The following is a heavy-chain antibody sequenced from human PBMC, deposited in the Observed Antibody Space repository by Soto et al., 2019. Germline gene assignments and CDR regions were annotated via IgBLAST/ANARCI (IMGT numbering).Heavy chain of an antibody. CDR2: IYPGDSDT. D-gene: IGHD3-10*01. V-gene: IGHV5-51*01. CDR1: GYSFTSYW. J-gene: IGHJ6*02. CDR3: ASPGGASSGYYGMDV. Sequence: GESLKISCKGSGYSFTSYWIGWVRQMPGKGLEWMGIIYPGDSDTRYSPSFQGQVTISADKSISTAYLQRSSLKASDTAMYYCASPGGASSGYYGMDVWGQGTTVTVSS.